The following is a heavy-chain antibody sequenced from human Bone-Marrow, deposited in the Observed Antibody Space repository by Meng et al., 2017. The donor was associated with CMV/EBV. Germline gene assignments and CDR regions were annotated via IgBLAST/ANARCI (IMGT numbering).Heavy chain of an antibody. CDR2: ISWDGGST. CDR3: AKDGYCSSTSCYTWPLYYYYYGMNV. J-gene: IGHJ6*02. CDR1: GFTFDDYA. V-gene: IGHV3-43D*03. D-gene: IGHD2-2*02. Sequence: GESLKISCAASGFTFDDYAMHWVRQAPGTGLEWVSLISWDGGSTYYADSVKGRFTISRDNSKNSLYLQMNSLRAEDTALYYCAKDGYCSSTSCYTWPLYYYYYGMNVWDQGPAVPVSS.